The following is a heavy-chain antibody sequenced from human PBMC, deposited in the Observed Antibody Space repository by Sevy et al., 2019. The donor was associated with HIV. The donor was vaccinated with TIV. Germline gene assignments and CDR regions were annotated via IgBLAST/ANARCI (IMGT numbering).Heavy chain of an antibody. CDR2: ICGSGTTT. CDR1: GFTFSSYA. D-gene: IGHD3-3*01. Sequence: GGSLRLSCAASGFTFSSYAMSWVRQAPGKGLQWVSVICGSGTTTYYADSVKGRLTISRDNSKNTMYLQMNSLRAEDTAVYYCARRPDFGVVIPTGVMDVWGQGTTVTVSS. CDR3: ARRPDFGVVIPTGVMDV. V-gene: IGHV3-23*01. J-gene: IGHJ6*02.